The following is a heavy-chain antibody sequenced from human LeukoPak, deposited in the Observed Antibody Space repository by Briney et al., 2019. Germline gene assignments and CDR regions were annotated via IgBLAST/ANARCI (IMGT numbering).Heavy chain of an antibody. J-gene: IGHJ4*02. D-gene: IGHD3-10*01. Sequence: ASVKVSCKVSGYTLTELSMHWARQAPGKELEWMGGFDPEDGETIYAQKFQGRVTMTEDTSTDTAYMELSSLRSEDTAVYYCATDLYGSGSSGIDYWGQGTLVTVSS. CDR1: GYTLTELS. V-gene: IGHV1-24*01. CDR2: FDPEDGET. CDR3: ATDLYGSGSSGIDY.